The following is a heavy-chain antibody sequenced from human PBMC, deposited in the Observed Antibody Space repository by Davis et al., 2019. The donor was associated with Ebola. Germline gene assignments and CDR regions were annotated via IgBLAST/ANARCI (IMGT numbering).Heavy chain of an antibody. V-gene: IGHV3-53*01. J-gene: IGHJ4*02. Sequence: GESLKISCAASGLAVHSNYLSWVRQAPGKGLEWVSIVYRDGTTYYRDSVKGRFTISRDTSKNTLFLQMNSLRAEDTAVYYCARWLGEFYDYWGQGTLVTVSS. D-gene: IGHD3-10*01. CDR3: ARWLGEFYDY. CDR2: VYRDGTT. CDR1: GLAVHSNY.